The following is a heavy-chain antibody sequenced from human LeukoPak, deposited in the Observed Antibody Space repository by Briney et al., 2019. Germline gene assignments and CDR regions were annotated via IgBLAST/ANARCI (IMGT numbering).Heavy chain of an antibody. V-gene: IGHV3-23*01. Sequence: AGGSLRLSCAASGFTFSSYAMSWVRQAPGKGLEWVSAISGSGGSTYYADSVKGRFTISRDNSKNTLYLQMNSLRAEVTAVYYCAKASGYSSSTLFDYWGQGTLVTVSS. CDR3: AKASGYSSSTLFDY. J-gene: IGHJ4*02. CDR1: GFTFSSYA. CDR2: ISGSGGST. D-gene: IGHD6-13*01.